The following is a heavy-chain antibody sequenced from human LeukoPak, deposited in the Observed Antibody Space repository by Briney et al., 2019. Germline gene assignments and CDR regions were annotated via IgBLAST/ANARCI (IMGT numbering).Heavy chain of an antibody. CDR1: GFTFDDYA. D-gene: IGHD6-19*01. Sequence: PGGSLRLSCAASGFTFDDYAMHWVRQAPGKGLEWVSLISWDGGSTYYADSVKGRFTISRDNSKNPLYLQMNSPRAEDTALYYCAKDHSSGWSYFDYWGQGALVTVSS. V-gene: IGHV3-43D*03. J-gene: IGHJ4*02. CDR2: ISWDGGST. CDR3: AKDHSSGWSYFDY.